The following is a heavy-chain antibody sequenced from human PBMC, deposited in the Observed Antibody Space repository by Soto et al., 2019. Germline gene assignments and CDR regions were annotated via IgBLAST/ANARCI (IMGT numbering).Heavy chain of an antibody. J-gene: IGHJ5*02. D-gene: IGHD6-13*01. CDR2: IYPGDSDT. Sequence: PGESLKISCKGSGYSFTSYWIGWVRQMPVKGLEWMGIIYPGDSDTRYSPSFQGQVTISADKSISTAYLQWSSLKASDTAMYYCARLASHSSSWYPWFDPWGQGTLVTVSS. V-gene: IGHV5-51*01. CDR3: ARLASHSSSWYPWFDP. CDR1: GYSFTSYW.